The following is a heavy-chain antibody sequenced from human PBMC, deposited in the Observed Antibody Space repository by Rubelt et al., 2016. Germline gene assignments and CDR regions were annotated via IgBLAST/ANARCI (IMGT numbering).Heavy chain of an antibody. J-gene: IGHJ6*02. CDR3: ARSYSNYQDGYYYYYGMDV. CDR2: INAGNGNT. Sequence: QVQLVQSGAEVKKPGASVKVSCKAAGYSFTTYSIHWVRQAPGQRLEWMGWINAGNGNTKYSQKFQGRVTITRDASASTAYMELSTLRSEDTAVYYWARSYSNYQDGYYYYYGMDVWGQGTTVTVSS. D-gene: IGHD4-11*01. CDR1: GYSFTTYS. V-gene: IGHV1-3*01.